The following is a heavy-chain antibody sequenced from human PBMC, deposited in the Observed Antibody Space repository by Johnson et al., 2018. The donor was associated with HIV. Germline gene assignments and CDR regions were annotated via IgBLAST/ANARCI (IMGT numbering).Heavy chain of an antibody. D-gene: IGHD1-26*01. Sequence: VQLVESGGGVVRPGGSLRLSCAASGFTFDDYGMSWVRQVPGKGLEWVSGINWNGGSTGYADSVKGRFTISRDNSKNTLYLQMKSLRAEDTALYYCAVNSGNYYVYAFDIWGQGTLVTVSS. V-gene: IGHV3-20*04. J-gene: IGHJ3*02. CDR1: GFTFDDYG. CDR2: INWNGGST. CDR3: AVNSGNYYVYAFDI.